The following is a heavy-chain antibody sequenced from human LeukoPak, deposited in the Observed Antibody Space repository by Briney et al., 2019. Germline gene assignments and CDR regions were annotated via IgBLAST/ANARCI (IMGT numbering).Heavy chain of an antibody. V-gene: IGHV1-46*02. Sequence: ASVKVSCKASGYTSNRHYMHWVRQAPGQGLEWMGLINPSGDNTWSAQKFQGRVTMTRDTSTSTVYMELSSLRSEDTALYYCASEYEGTSYFDHWGRGTLVTVSS. CDR2: INPSGDNT. J-gene: IGHJ4*02. CDR3: ASEYEGTSYFDH. D-gene: IGHD3-16*01. CDR1: GYTSNRHY.